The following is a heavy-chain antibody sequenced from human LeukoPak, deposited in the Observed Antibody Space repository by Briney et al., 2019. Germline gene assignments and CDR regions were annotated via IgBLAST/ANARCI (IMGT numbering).Heavy chain of an antibody. D-gene: IGHD3-3*01. J-gene: IGHJ4*02. V-gene: IGHV3-21*01. CDR1: GFTFRSYS. CDR3: ARVQYYDFWSGYYSLRSFDY. CDR2: ISSSSSYI. Sequence: GGSLRLSCAASGFTFRSYSMNWVRQAPGKGLVWVSSISSSSSYIYYADSVKGRFTISRDNAKNSLYLQMNSLRAEDTAVYYCARVQYYDFWSGYYSLRSFDYWGQGTLVTVSS.